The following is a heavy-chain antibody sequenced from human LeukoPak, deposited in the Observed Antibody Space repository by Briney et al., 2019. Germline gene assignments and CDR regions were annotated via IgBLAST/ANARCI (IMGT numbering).Heavy chain of an antibody. V-gene: IGHV3-9*01. CDR1: GFTFDDYA. CDR3: AKDFTPGHLGATNE. Sequence: GRSLRLSCAASGFTFDDYAMHWVRQAPGKGLEWVSGISWNSGSIGYADSVKGRFTISRDNAKNSLYLQMNSLRAEDTALYYCAKDFTPGHLGATNEWGQGTLVTVSS. CDR2: ISWNSGSI. D-gene: IGHD1-26*01. J-gene: IGHJ4*02.